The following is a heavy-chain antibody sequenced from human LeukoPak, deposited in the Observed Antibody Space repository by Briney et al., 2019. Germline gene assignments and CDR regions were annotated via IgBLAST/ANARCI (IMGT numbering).Heavy chain of an antibody. J-gene: IGHJ6*02. CDR2: INTNTGNP. CDR3: AREGRQWQTYYYGMDV. D-gene: IGHD6-19*01. Sequence: ASVTVSCKASGYTFTGYYMHWVRQAPGQGLEWMGWINTNTGNPTYAQGFTGRFVFSLDTSVSTAYLQISSLKAEDTAVYYCAREGRQWQTYYYGMDVWGQGTTVTVSS. CDR1: GYTFTGYY. V-gene: IGHV7-4-1*02.